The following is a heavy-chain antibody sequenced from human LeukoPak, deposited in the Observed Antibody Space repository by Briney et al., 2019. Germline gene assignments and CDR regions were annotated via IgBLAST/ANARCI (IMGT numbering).Heavy chain of an antibody. CDR1: GYTFTSYG. Sequence: ASVKVSCKASGYTFTSYGISWVRQAPGQGLEWMGWISAYNGNTYYAQKLQGRVTMTTDTSTSTASMELRSLRPDDTAVYYCARGIPHGAFDIWGQGTMVTVSS. J-gene: IGHJ3*02. D-gene: IGHD5-18*01. CDR3: ARGIPHGAFDI. CDR2: ISAYNGNT. V-gene: IGHV1-18*01.